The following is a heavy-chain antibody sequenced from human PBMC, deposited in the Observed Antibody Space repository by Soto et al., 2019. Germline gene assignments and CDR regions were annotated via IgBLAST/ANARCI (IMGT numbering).Heavy chain of an antibody. V-gene: IGHV3-30*18. CDR2: ISAGGNTK. D-gene: IGHD2-21*01. CDR1: GFTLSNIG. J-gene: IGHJ4*02. Sequence: QVQLVESGGGVVQPGTSLRLACAASGFTLSNIGMQWVRQAPGKGLEWVAVISAGGNTKYYADSVKGRFTISRDNSKNTLFLQMNSLRTEDTAVYYCAKESGGERYAAYFDPWGQGTLVTVS. CDR3: AKESGGERYAAYFDP.